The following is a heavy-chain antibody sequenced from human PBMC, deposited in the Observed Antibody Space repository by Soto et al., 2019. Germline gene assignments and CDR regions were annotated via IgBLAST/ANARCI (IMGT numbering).Heavy chain of an antibody. J-gene: IGHJ6*02. Sequence: PGGSLRLSCAASGFTFSSYGMHWVRQAPGKGLEWVAVIWYDGSNKYYADSVKGRFTISRDNSKNTLYLQMNSLRAEDTAVYYCARDHEPPLYYDYVWGSYGPDYYYYGMDVWGQGTTVTV. CDR3: ARDHEPPLYYDYVWGSYGPDYYYYGMDV. CDR2: IWYDGSNK. V-gene: IGHV3-33*01. D-gene: IGHD3-16*01. CDR1: GFTFSSYG.